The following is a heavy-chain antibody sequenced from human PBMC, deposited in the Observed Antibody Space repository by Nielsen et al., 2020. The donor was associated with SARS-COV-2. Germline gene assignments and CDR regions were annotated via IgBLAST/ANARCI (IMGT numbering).Heavy chain of an antibody. CDR3: ARYTVVPSKSGYYYYYMDV. CDR2: IYYSGST. Sequence: SETLSLTCTLSGGPISSYYWSWIRQPPGKGLEWIGYIYYSGSTNYNPSLKSRVTISVDTSKNQFSLKLSSVTAADTAVYYCARYTVVPSKSGYYYYYMDVWGKGTTVTVSS. D-gene: IGHD4-23*01. V-gene: IGHV4-59*08. J-gene: IGHJ6*03. CDR1: GGPISSYY.